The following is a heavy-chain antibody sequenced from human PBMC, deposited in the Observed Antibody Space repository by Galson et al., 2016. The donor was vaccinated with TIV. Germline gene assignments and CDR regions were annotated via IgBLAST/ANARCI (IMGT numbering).Heavy chain of an antibody. J-gene: IGHJ3*02. CDR2: INGDGSTI. D-gene: IGHD5-12*01. V-gene: IGHV3-74*01. Sequence: TYWMHWVRQAPGKGLVWVSRINGDGSTISYVDSVKGRLTISRDNAKNTLYLQMNSLRAEDTALYYCARTHDIALSPFDIWGQGTMVAVSS. CDR3: ARTHDIALSPFDI. CDR1: TYW.